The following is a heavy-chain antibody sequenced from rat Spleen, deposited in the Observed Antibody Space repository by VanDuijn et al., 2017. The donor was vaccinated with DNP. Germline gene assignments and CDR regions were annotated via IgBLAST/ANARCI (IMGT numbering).Heavy chain of an antibody. Sequence: EVQLVESGGDLVQPGRSLKLSCIVSGFTFNKYWMTWIRQVPGKGLEWVASITSSGGSTYYPDSVKGRFTISRHNAQNTLYLQMNSLRSEDTATYYCARALWVSWYFDFWGPGTMVTVSS. J-gene: IGHJ1*01. CDR2: ITSSGGST. V-gene: IGHV5-31*01. CDR1: GFTFNKYW. D-gene: IGHD1-7*01. CDR3: ARALWVSWYFDF.